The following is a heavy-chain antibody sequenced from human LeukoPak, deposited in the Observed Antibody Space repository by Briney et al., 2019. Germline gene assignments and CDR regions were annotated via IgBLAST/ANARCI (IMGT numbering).Heavy chain of an antibody. CDR1: GFTFSSYG. J-gene: IGHJ4*02. D-gene: IGHD1-26*01. Sequence: GGSLRLSCAASGFTFSSYGMHWVRQAPGKGLEWVAVISYDGSNKYYADSVKGRFTISRDNSKNTLYLQMNSLRAEDTAVYYCAKSVMSSYKWELLANDYWGQGTLVTVSS. CDR2: ISYDGSNK. CDR3: AKSVMSSYKWELLANDY. V-gene: IGHV3-30*18.